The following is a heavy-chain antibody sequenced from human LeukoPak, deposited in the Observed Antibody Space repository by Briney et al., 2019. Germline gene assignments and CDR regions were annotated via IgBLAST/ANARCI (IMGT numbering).Heavy chain of an antibody. CDR3: ARVGDVYPGAFDI. CDR1: GGSISSGSYY. J-gene: IGHJ3*02. CDR2: IYTSGST. V-gene: IGHV4-61*02. Sequence: PSQTLSLTCTVSGGSISSGSYYWSWIRQPAGKGLEWIGRIYTSGSTNYNPSLKSRVTISVDTSKNQFSLKLSSVTAADTAVYYCARVGDVYPGAFDIWGQGTMVTVSS. D-gene: IGHD5-24*01.